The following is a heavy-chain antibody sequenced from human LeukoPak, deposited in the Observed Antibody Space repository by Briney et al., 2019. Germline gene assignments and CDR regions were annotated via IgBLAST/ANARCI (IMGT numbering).Heavy chain of an antibody. J-gene: IGHJ4*02. CDR1: GGSIDSYH. CDR2: IYTSGST. Sequence: SETLSLTCTVSGGSIDSYHWSWIRHPAGRGLEWIGRIYTSGSTNYNPSLKSRVTMSVDTSKNQFSLKLSSVTAADTAVYYCARSEINDYIKYWGQGILVTVSS. V-gene: IGHV4-4*07. CDR3: ARSEINDYIKY. D-gene: IGHD3-16*01.